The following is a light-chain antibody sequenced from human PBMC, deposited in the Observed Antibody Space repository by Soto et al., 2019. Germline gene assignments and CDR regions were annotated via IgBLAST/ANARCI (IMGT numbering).Light chain of an antibody. CDR2: DAS. J-gene: IGKJ1*01. Sequence: DIQMTQSPSTQSASVGDRVTITCRASQSISTWLAWYQQKPGKAPNLLIYDASSLESGVPSRFSGSGSGTEFTLTISSLQPDDFATYYCQQYNSYSKTFGQGTKVDIK. V-gene: IGKV1-5*01. CDR3: QQYNSYSKT. CDR1: QSISTW.